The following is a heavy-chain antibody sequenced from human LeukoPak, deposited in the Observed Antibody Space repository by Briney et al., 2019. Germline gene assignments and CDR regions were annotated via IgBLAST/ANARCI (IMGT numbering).Heavy chain of an antibody. D-gene: IGHD2-8*01. CDR2: IYYSGST. CDR1: GGSISSYY. V-gene: IGHV4-59*08. CDR3: ARQGYCSNGICYRYFDY. J-gene: IGHJ4*02. Sequence: SETLSLTCTVSGGSISSYYWSWIRQPPGKGLEWIGYIYYSGSTNYNPSLTSRVTISVDTSKNQFSLKLSSVTAADTAVYYCARQGYCSNGICYRYFDYWGQGTLVTVSS.